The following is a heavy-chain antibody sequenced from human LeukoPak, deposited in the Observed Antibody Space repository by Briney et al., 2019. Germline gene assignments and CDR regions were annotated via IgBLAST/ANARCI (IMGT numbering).Heavy chain of an antibody. CDR3: ATGGGSYYAY. CDR1: GFTFSRYG. J-gene: IGHJ4*02. D-gene: IGHD1-26*01. Sequence: PGRSLRLSCAASGFTFSRYGMHWVRQAPGKGLEWVAVISYDGSNKYYADSVKGRFTISRDNAKNTLYLQMNSLRAEDTAVYYCATGGGSYYAYWGQGTLVTVSS. V-gene: IGHV3-30*03. CDR2: ISYDGSNK.